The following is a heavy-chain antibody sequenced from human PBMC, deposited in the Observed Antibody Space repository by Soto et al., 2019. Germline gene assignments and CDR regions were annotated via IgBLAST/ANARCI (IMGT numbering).Heavy chain of an antibody. V-gene: IGHV1-69*01. D-gene: IGHD1-1*01. J-gene: IGHJ6*02. Sequence: QVQLVQSGAEVKKPGSSVKISCKASGGTFSSYAISWVRQAPGQGLEWMGGIIPIFGTANYAQKFQGRVTLTANESASTAYMELSSLRSEDTAVDYCAREGTGDYYYGMDVWGQGTTVTVSS. CDR2: IIPIFGTA. CDR3: AREGTGDYYYGMDV. CDR1: GGTFSSYA.